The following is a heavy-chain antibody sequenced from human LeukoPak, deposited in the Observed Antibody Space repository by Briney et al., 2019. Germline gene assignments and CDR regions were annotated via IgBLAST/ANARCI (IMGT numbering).Heavy chain of an antibody. CDR3: ASASITLYYYGMDV. J-gene: IGHJ6*04. Sequence: SETLSLTCAVSGGSISSSNWWSWVRQPPGKGLEWIGEIYHSGSTNYNPSLKSRVTISVDKSKNQCSLKLSSVTAADTAVYYCASASITLYYYGMDVWGKGTTVTVSS. CDR2: IYHSGST. V-gene: IGHV4-4*02. D-gene: IGHD3-10*01. CDR1: GGSISSSNW.